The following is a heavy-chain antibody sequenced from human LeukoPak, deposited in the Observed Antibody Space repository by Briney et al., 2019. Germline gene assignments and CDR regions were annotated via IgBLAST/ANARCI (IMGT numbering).Heavy chain of an antibody. CDR2: IHNSGRS. CDR1: ADSLSSGGHY. CDR3: ARGGSRFGGFYFDY. J-gene: IGHJ4*02. D-gene: IGHD3-10*01. V-gene: IGHV4-31*03. Sequence: SETLSLTCTVSADSLSSGGHYWAWIRQFPGKGLDSIGFIHNSGRSRHNPSLKDRVAISVDTSRKQFALKLSSVTAADTAMYYCARGGSRFGGFYFDYWGQGIQVIVSS.